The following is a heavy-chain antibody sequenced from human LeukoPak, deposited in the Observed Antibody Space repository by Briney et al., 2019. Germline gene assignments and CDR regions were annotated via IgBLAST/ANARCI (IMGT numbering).Heavy chain of an antibody. CDR1: GGSFSGYY. CDR2: INHSGST. CDR3: ATIKRGNPFGYFDF. J-gene: IGHJ4*02. Sequence: SETLSLTCAVYGGSFSGYYWSWIRQPPGKGLEWIGEINHSGSTNYNPSLKSRLTLSADTSKNQFSLRLSYVTAADTAVHYCATIKRGNPFGYFDFWGQGILVTVSS. D-gene: IGHD3-16*01. V-gene: IGHV4-34*01.